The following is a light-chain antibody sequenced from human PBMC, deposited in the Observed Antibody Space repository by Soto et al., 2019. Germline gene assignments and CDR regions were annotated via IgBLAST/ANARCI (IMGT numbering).Light chain of an antibody. V-gene: IGLV2-14*03. CDR1: SSDVGGYNF. CDR2: DVN. CDR3: SSYTSSSTHV. J-gene: IGLJ1*01. Sequence: QSVLTQPASVSGSPGQSITISCTGTSSDVGGYNFVSWYQQHPGKVPKLMIFDVNSRPSGVSHRFTGSKSGNTASLTISGLQAEDEGDYCCSSYTSSSTHVFGSGTKVTVL.